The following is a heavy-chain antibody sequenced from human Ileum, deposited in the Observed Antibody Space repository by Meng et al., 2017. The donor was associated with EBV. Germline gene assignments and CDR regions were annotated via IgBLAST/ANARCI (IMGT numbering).Heavy chain of an antibody. Sequence: LRRLEPGRGLMKHTGLLPTTCTVLGGAVSSGNLWSWVRQPPGKGLEWIGEIYHSGSNNYNPSLKRRVTISVDKSKNQFSLNLSSVTAADTAVYYCARVGQWLPIDYWGQGTLVTVSS. CDR1: GGAVSSGNL. CDR3: ARVGQWLPIDY. CDR2: IYHSGSN. D-gene: IGHD6-19*01. V-gene: IGHV4-4*02. J-gene: IGHJ4*02.